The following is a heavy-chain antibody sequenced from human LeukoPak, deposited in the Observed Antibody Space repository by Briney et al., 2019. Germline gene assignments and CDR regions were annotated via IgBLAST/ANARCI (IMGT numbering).Heavy chain of an antibody. J-gene: IGHJ6*02. D-gene: IGHD3-3*01. V-gene: IGHV1-69*01. CDR3: AIGLRGNYDFWSGYLPHNYYYGMDV. CDR2: IIPIFGTA. CDR1: GGTFSSYA. Sequence: SVKASCKASGGTFSSYAISWVRQAPGQGLEWMGGIIPIFGTANYAQKFQGRVTITADESTSTAYMELSSLRSEDTAVYYCAIGLRGNYDFWSGYLPHNYYYGMDVWGQGTTVTVSS.